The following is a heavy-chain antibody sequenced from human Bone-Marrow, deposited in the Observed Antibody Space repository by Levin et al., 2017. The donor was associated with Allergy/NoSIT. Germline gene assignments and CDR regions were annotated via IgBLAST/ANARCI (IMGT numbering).Heavy chain of an antibody. Sequence: GASVKVSCKASGGSFFNYAFSWVRQAPGQGLEWMGGIIPVLGTVNYAQRFQGRVTVTADESTSTAYMELSSLRSEDTAVYYCVLGGSERRFGGSLGYYFYLDVWGEGTTVTVSS. D-gene: IGHD3-16*01. CDR2: IIPVLGTV. V-gene: IGHV1-69*13. CDR3: VLGGSERRFGGSLGYYFYLDV. J-gene: IGHJ6*03. CDR1: GGSFFNYA.